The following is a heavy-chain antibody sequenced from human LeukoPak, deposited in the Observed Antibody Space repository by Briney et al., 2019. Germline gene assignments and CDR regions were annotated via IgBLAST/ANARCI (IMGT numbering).Heavy chain of an antibody. Sequence: ASVKVSCKASGYTFTSYYMHWVRQAPGQGLEWMGIINPSGGSTSYAQKFQGRVNMTRDTSTSTVYMELSSLRSEDTAVYYCARDREWLSYYYGMDVWGQGTTVTVSS. J-gene: IGHJ6*02. CDR1: GYTFTSYY. D-gene: IGHD3-3*01. V-gene: IGHV1-46*01. CDR3: ARDREWLSYYYGMDV. CDR2: INPSGGST.